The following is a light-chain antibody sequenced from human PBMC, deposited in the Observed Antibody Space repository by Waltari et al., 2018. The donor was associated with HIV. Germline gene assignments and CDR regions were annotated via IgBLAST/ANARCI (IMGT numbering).Light chain of an antibody. CDR1: QSLLHVNGYNY. V-gene: IGKV2-28*01. CDR2: LGS. Sequence: DIVMTQSPVSLPVTPGEPASISCRSSQSLLHVNGYNYLDWYFQKPGQSPQLLIYLGSSRASGVPDRFSGSGGGTDFTLKISRVEAEDVGVYYCMQGLHTPWTFGQGTKVEIK. J-gene: IGKJ1*01. CDR3: MQGLHTPWT.